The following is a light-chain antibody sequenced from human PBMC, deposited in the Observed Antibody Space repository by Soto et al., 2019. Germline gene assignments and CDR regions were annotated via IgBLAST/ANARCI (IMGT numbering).Light chain of an antibody. CDR1: QSVSSSY. Sequence: EIVLTQSPGTLSLSPGDRATLSCRASQSVSSSYLAWYQQKPGQAPGLLIYGASSRATGIPDRFSGSGSGTDFTLTISRLEPEDFAAYYCQQYGRSPWTFSQGTKVEVK. V-gene: IGKV3-20*01. J-gene: IGKJ1*01. CDR2: GAS. CDR3: QQYGRSPWT.